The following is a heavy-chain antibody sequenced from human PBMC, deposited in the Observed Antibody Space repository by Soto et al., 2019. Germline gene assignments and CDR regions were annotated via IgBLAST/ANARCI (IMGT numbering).Heavy chain of an antibody. Sequence: SETLSLTCTVSGGSISSGGYYWSWIRQHPGKGLEWIGYIYYSGSTYYNPSLKSRVTISVDTSKNQFSLKLSSVTAADTAVYYCARIADTMVRGAITDWGQGTLVTVSS. CDR1: GGSISSGGYY. D-gene: IGHD3-10*01. V-gene: IGHV4-31*03. CDR2: IYYSGST. J-gene: IGHJ4*02. CDR3: ARIADTMVRGAITD.